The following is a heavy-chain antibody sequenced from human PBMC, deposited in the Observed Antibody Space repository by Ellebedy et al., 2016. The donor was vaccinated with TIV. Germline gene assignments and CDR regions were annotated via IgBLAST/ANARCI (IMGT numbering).Heavy chain of an antibody. V-gene: IGHV3-33*01. CDR1: GFTFSGFG. D-gene: IGHD1-26*01. Sequence: GESLKISCAASGFTFSGFGIHWVRQAPGKGLEWVAIIWYDGSNAYYVDSVKGRFTISRDNSKNTLYLQMKSLRGEDTAVYDCARERNGWEPDRAFDYWGQGTLLTVSS. CDR3: ARERNGWEPDRAFDY. CDR2: IWYDGSNA. J-gene: IGHJ4*02.